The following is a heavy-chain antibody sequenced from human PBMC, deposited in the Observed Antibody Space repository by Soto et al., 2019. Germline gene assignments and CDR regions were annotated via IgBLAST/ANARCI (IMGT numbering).Heavy chain of an antibody. D-gene: IGHD3-22*01. CDR3: ARDPTDYYDSSATLDAFDI. J-gene: IGHJ3*02. CDR2: IYYSGST. V-gene: IGHV4-59*01. CDR1: GGSISSYY. Sequence: SLTCTVSGGSISSYYWSWIRQPPGKGLEWIGYIYYSGSTNYNPSLKSRVTISVDTSKNQFSLKLSSVTAADTAVYYCARDPTDYYDSSATLDAFDIWGQGTMVTVSS.